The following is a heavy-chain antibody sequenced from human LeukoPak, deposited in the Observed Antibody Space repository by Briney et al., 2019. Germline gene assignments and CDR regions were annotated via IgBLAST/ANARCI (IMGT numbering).Heavy chain of an antibody. Sequence: GSSVKVSCKTSGGTFSRYAISWVRQAPGQGLEWMGRFIPIFGTANYALKFQGRVSITTDESTSTAYMELSSLRSDDTAVYYCARDLGISGTYDNYCFDHWGQGTLVTVSS. J-gene: IGHJ4*02. CDR3: ARDLGISGTYDNYCFDH. V-gene: IGHV1-69*05. CDR2: FIPIFGTA. D-gene: IGHD1-20*01. CDR1: GGTFSRYA.